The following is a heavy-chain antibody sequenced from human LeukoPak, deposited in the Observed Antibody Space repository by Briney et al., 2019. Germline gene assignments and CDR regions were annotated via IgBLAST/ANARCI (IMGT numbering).Heavy chain of an antibody. CDR1: GKRLSGLS. V-gene: IGHV1-24*01. D-gene: IGHD1-1*01. CDR3: ATRTASPTSNWFDP. J-gene: IGHJ5*02. Sequence: ASVKVSCKVSGKRLSGLSMAWVRQAPGKGLEWMGGFDPEVDKIRLAQKFQGRVTMTEDTSTDTAYMELSSLRSEDTAVYYCATRTASPTSNWFDPWGQGTLVTVSS. CDR2: FDPEVDKI.